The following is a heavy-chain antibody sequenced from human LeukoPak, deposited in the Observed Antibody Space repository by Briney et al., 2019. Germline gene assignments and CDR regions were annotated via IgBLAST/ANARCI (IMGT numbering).Heavy chain of an antibody. CDR1: GGSFSGYY. Sequence: PSETLSLTCAVYGGSFSGYYWSWIRQPPGKGLEWIGEINHSGSTNYNPSLKSRVTISVDTSKNQFSLKLSSVTAADTAVYYCAGEGVQGGKYDAFDIWGQGTMVTVSS. D-gene: IGHD1-26*01. J-gene: IGHJ3*02. CDR3: AGEGVQGGKYDAFDI. V-gene: IGHV4-34*01. CDR2: INHSGST.